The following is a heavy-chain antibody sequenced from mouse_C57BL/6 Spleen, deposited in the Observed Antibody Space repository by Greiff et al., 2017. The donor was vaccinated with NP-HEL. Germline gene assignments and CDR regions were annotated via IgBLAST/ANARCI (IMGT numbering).Heavy chain of an antibody. J-gene: IGHJ2*01. CDR2: INPYNGGT. CDR3: ARPYGSYFDY. D-gene: IGHD1-1*01. V-gene: IGHV1-19*01. CDR1: GYTFTDYY. Sequence: VQLQQSGPVLVKPGASVKMSCKASGYTFTDYYMNWVKQSHGKSLEWIGVINPYNGGTSYNQKFKGKATLTVDKSSSTAYMELNSLTSEDSAVYYCARPYGSYFDYWGQGTTLTVSS.